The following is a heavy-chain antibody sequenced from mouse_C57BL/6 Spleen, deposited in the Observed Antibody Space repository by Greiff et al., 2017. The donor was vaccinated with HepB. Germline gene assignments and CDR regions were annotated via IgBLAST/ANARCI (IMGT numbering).Heavy chain of an antibody. J-gene: IGHJ2*01. CDR1: GYTFTSYW. V-gene: IGHV1-55*01. CDR3: ARWYYGSSYYFDY. CDR2: IYPGSGST. Sequence: VQLQQPGAELVKPGASVKMSCKASGYTFTSYWITWVKQRPGQGLEWIGDIYPGSGSTNYNEKFKSKATLTVDTSSSTAYMQLSSLTSEDSAVYYCARWYYGSSYYFDYWGQGTTLTVSS. D-gene: IGHD1-1*01.